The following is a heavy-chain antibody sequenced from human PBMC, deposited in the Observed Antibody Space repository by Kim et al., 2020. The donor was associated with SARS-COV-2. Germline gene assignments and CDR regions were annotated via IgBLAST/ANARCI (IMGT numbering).Heavy chain of an antibody. CDR3: AREGDGYNPTYYYYYGMDV. CDR2: IYTSGST. Sequence: SETLSLTCTVSGGSISSGSYYWSWIRQPAGKGLEWIGRIYTSGSTNYNPSLKSRVTISVDTSKNQFSLKLSSVTAADTAVYYCAREGDGYNPTYYYYYGMDVWGQGTTVTVSS. CDR1: GGSISSGSYY. D-gene: IGHD5-12*01. V-gene: IGHV4-61*02. J-gene: IGHJ6*02.